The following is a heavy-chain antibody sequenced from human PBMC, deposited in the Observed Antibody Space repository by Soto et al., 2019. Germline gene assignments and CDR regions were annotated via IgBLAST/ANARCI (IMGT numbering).Heavy chain of an antibody. CDR1: GFTFSLFS. D-gene: IGHD2-2*01. J-gene: IGHJ6*02. CDR2: ISGGSSYI. CDR3: ARVSDCHSTSCFFPPHV. V-gene: IGHV3-21*01. Sequence: EVQLVESGGGLVKPGESLTLSCAASGFTFSLFSMTWVRQAPGKGLEWVSSISGGSSYIYYADSVRGRFTISRDNARNSLYLQMDTLRADDTAVYYCARVSDCHSTSCFFPPHVWGQGTTVTVSS.